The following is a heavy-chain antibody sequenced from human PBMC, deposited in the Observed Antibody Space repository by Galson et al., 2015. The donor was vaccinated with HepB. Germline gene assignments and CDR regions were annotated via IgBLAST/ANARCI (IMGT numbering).Heavy chain of an antibody. D-gene: IGHD2-21*01. CDR1: GDSVSSNSAA. Sequence: CAISGDSVSSNSAAWNWIRQSPSRGLEWLGRTYYRSKWSNDYAISVKSRIRINPDTSKNQFSLQLNSVTPEDTAVYYCARGGIDYCGRTTYSFDCWGRGTLVTVSS. J-gene: IGHJ4*02. CDR2: TYYRSKWSN. V-gene: IGHV6-1*01. CDR3: ARGGIDYCGRTTYSFDC.